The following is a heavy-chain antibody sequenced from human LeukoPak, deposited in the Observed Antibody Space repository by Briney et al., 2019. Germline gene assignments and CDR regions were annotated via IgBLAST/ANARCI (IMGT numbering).Heavy chain of an antibody. J-gene: IGHJ5*02. CDR1: GGSISSGGYY. V-gene: IGHV4-31*03. CDR3: AGGGRYCSSTSCYGNWFDP. CDR2: IYYSGSP. D-gene: IGHD2-2*01. Sequence: SETLSLTCTVSGGSISSGGYYWGWIRQHPGKGLEWIGYIYYSGSPLYNPSFKSRVTISVDTSKNQFSLKLSSVTAADTAVYYCAGGGRYCSSTSCYGNWFDPWGQGTLVTVSS.